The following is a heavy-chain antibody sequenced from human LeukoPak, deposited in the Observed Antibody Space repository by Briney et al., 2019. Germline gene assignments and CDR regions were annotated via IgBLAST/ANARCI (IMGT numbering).Heavy chain of an antibody. V-gene: IGHV4-30-2*01. CDR3: ARDGPYCTKASCYLY. CDR1: GGSVNSGGSY. CDR2: IYNSGST. Sequence: SETLSLTCTVSGGSVNSGGSYWNWIRQPPGKGLEWSGYIYNSGSTYYNPSLKSRVTISMDRLKNQFSLKLSSVTAADTAVYYCARDGPYCTKASCYLYWGQGTLVTVSS. J-gene: IGHJ4*02. D-gene: IGHD2-2*01.